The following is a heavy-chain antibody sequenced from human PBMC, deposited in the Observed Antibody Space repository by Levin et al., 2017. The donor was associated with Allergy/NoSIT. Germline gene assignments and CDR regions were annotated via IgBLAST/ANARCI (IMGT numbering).Heavy chain of an antibody. J-gene: IGHJ4*02. V-gene: IGHV4-39*01. CDR1: GGSISSSSYY. CDR3: ARRSYDYYLLIDY. D-gene: IGHD3-16*01. Sequence: SETLSLTCTVSGGSISSSSYYWGWIRQPPGKGLEWIGSIYYSGSTYYNPSLKSRVTISVDTSKNQFSLKLSSVTAADTAVYYCARRSYDYYLLIDYWGQGTLVTVSS. CDR2: IYYSGST.